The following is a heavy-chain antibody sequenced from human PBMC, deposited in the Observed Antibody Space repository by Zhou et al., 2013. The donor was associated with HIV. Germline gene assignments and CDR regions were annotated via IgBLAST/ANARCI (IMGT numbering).Heavy chain of an antibody. D-gene: IGHD1-26*01. CDR1: GYTFTRYG. CDR3: ARGGWELLGGVWFDP. Sequence: QVQVVQSGAEVKKPGASVKVSCKASGYTFTRYGISWVRQAPGQGLEWMGWISAYNGNTNYAQKFQGRVTMTTDTSTSTAYMELRSLTSDDTAVYYCARGGWELLGGVWFDPWGQGNPGHRLL. J-gene: IGHJ5*02. V-gene: IGHV1-18*01. CDR2: ISAYNGNT.